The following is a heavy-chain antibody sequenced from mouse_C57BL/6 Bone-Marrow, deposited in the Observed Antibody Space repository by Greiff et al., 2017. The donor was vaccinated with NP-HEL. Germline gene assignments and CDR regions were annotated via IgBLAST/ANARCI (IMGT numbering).Heavy chain of an antibody. CDR3: ARPQYYGSSYLDY. CDR2: IDPSDSYT. Sequence: QVQLKQPGAELVMPGASVKLSCKASGYTFTSYWMHWVKQRPGQGLEWIGEIDPSDSYTNYNQKFKGKSTLTVDNTSSTAYMQLSSLTSEDSAVYYCARPQYYGSSYLDYWGQGTTLTVSS. V-gene: IGHV1-69*01. CDR1: GYTFTSYW. J-gene: IGHJ2*01. D-gene: IGHD1-1*01.